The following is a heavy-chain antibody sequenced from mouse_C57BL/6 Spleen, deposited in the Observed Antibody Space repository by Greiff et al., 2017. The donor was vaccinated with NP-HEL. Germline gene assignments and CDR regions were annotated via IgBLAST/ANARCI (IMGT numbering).Heavy chain of an antibody. D-gene: IGHD1-1*01. CDR3: TTHGSSYAMDY. Sequence: VQLQQSGAELVRPGASVKLSCTASGFNIKDDYMHWVKQRPEQGLEWIGWIDPENGDTEYASKFQGKATITADTSSNTAYLQLSSLTSEDTAVYYCTTHGSSYAMDYWGQGTSVTVSS. J-gene: IGHJ4*01. CDR2: IDPENGDT. V-gene: IGHV14-4*01. CDR1: GFNIKDDY.